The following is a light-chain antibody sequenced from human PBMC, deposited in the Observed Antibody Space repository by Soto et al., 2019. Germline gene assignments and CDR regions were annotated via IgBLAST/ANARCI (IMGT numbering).Light chain of an antibody. J-gene: IGKJ1*01. CDR3: QQYGGSTRT. Sequence: IGLTQSPGTLSLSPGERATLSFMASQSVTTQLAWYQQKPGQAPRLIIHGASSRATGVPDRITGSGSGTDFTLSISRLEPEDFAVYYCQQYGGSTRTFGQGTKVDIK. CDR2: GAS. CDR1: QSVTTQ. V-gene: IGKV3-20*01.